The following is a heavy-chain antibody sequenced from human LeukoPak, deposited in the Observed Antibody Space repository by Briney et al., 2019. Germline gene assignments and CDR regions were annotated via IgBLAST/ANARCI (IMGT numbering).Heavy chain of an antibody. CDR3: ARASLYYYDSSSYFDY. V-gene: IGHV3-20*04. CDR2: INWNGGST. Sequence: PGGSLRLSCAASGFTFDDYGMSWVRQAPGKGLEWVSGINWNGGSTGYADSVKGRFTISRDNAKNSLYLQMNSLRAEDTALYYCARASLYYYDSSSYFDYWGQGTLVTVSS. D-gene: IGHD3-22*01. CDR1: GFTFDDYG. J-gene: IGHJ4*02.